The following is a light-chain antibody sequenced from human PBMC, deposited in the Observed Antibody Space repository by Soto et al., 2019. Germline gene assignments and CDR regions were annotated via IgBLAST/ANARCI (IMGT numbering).Light chain of an antibody. Sequence: QSALTQPPSASGSPGQSVTISCTGTSSDVGGYNYVSWYQQHPGKAPKPMIYEVSKRPSGVPDRFSGSKSGNTASLTVSGLQAEDEADYYCSSYAGSNNSLYVVGTRTKVTVL. V-gene: IGLV2-8*01. CDR2: EVS. CDR3: SSYAGSNNSLYV. CDR1: SSDVGGYNY. J-gene: IGLJ1*01.